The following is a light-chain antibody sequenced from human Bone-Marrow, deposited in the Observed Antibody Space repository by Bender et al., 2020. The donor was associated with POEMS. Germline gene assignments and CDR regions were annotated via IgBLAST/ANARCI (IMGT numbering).Light chain of an antibody. V-gene: IGLV1-36*01. CDR1: SSNIGNHG. J-gene: IGLJ3*02. CDR2: YDD. CDR3: SAWDDSLSGWV. Sequence: QSVVTQPPSLSEAPRQRVSISCSGSSSNIGNHGVTWYQQIPGEAPKLLIYYDDLLTPGVSDRFSVSKSGTSASLAISELQSEDEAHYYCSAWDDSLSGWVVGGGTKLTV.